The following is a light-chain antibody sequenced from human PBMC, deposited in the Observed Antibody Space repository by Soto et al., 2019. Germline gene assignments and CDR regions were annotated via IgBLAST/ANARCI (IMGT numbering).Light chain of an antibody. CDR1: SSDIGGYNY. CDR3: SSYAGSNNYVV. J-gene: IGLJ2*01. CDR2: EVS. V-gene: IGLV2-8*01. Sequence: QSVLTQPPSASGSPGQSVTISCTGTSSDIGGYNYVSWYQQHPVKAPKLMIYEVSKRPSGVPDRFSGSKSGNTASLTVSGLQAEDEADYYCSSYAGSNNYVVFGGGTKLTVL.